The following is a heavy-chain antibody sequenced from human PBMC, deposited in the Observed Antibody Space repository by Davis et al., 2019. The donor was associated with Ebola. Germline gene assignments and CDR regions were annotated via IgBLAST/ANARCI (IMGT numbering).Heavy chain of an antibody. CDR3: AKAYSMVRGVGY. CDR2: IWYDGSNK. Sequence: GESLKISCAASGFTFSSYGMHWVRQAPGKGLEWVAVIWYDGSNKYYADSVKGRFTISRDNSKNTLYLQMNSLRAEDTAVYYCAKAYSMVRGVGYWGQGTLVTVSS. D-gene: IGHD3-10*01. V-gene: IGHV3-30*02. J-gene: IGHJ4*02. CDR1: GFTFSSYG.